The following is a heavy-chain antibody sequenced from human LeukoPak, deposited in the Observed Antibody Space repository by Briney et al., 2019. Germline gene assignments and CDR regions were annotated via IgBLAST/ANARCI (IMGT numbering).Heavy chain of an antibody. V-gene: IGHV3-9*01. CDR1: GFTFDDYA. D-gene: IGHD5-12*01. J-gene: IGHJ6*02. CDR2: ISWNSGSI. CDR3: AKDKEVGYSGYDYYYYGMDV. Sequence: GGSLRLSCAASGFTFDDYAMHWVRQAPGKGLEWVSGISWNSGSIGYADSVKGRFTISRDNAKNSLYLQMNSLRAGDTALYYCAKDKEVGYSGYDYYYYGMDVWGQGTTVTVSS.